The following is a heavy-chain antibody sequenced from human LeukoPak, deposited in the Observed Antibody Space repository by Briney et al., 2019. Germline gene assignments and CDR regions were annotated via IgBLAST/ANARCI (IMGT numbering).Heavy chain of an antibody. J-gene: IGHJ4*02. Sequence: PGGSLRLSCAASGFTLSTYAMSWVRQTPGKGLEWVAATSSSDAGTYHADSVRGRFTISRDNSKNTLYLQMNSLRAEDTAVYYCARVQTRTGSGSLDPLYYFDYWGQGTLVTVSS. CDR1: GFTLSTYA. CDR2: TSSSDAGT. CDR3: ARVQTRTGSGSLDPLYYFDY. V-gene: IGHV3-23*01. D-gene: IGHD3-10*01.